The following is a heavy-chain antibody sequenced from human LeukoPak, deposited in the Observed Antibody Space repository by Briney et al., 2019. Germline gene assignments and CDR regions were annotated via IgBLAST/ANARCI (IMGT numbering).Heavy chain of an antibody. V-gene: IGHV3-30*18. J-gene: IGHJ4*02. D-gene: IGHD3-22*01. Sequence: GGSLRLSCAASGFTFSSYGMHWVRQAPGKGLEWVAVISYDGSNKYYADSVKGRFTISRDNSKNTLYLQMNSLRAEDTAVYYCAKVRSAKNYDSSGYSHWGQGTLVTVSS. CDR2: ISYDGSNK. CDR3: AKVRSAKNYDSSGYSH. CDR1: GFTFSSYG.